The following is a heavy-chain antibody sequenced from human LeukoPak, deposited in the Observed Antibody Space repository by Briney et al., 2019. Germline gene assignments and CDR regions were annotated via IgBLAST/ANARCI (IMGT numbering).Heavy chain of an antibody. J-gene: IGHJ3*02. CDR2: ISYDGSNK. CDR3: PRGFSYGYAFDI. Sequence: GGSLRLSCAASGFTFSTYGMPWVRQAPGKGLEWVAIISYDGSNKYYADSVKGRFTISRDNSKNTLYLQMNSLRAEDTAVYYCPRGFSYGYAFDIWGQGTMVSVSP. D-gene: IGHD5-18*01. V-gene: IGHV3-30*02. CDR1: GFTFSTYG.